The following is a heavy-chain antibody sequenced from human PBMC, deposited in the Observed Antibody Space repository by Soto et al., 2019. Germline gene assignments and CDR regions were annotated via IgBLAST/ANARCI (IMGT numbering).Heavy chain of an antibody. D-gene: IGHD1-26*01. CDR3: ARELSGSPGY. CDR1: GFTFSSYS. Sequence: PGGSLRLSCAASGFTFSSYSMNWVRQAPGKGLEWVSSITSSSSSIYYADSVKGRFTISRDNAKNSLYLQMYSLRAEDTAVYYCARELSGSPGYWGQGTLVTVSS. J-gene: IGHJ4*02. V-gene: IGHV3-21*01. CDR2: ITSSSSSI.